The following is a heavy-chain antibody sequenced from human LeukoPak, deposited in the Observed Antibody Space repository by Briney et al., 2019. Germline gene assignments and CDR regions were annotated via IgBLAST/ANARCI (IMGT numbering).Heavy chain of an antibody. J-gene: IGHJ5*02. V-gene: IGHV3-11*01. Sequence: GGSPRLSCVASGFTFSDYYMSWIRQAPGKGLEWVSYISSSGSTIYYADSVKGRFTISRDNAKNSLYLQMNSLRAEDTAVYYCARGGEMTFNWFDPWGQGTLVTVSS. CDR1: GFTFSDYY. D-gene: IGHD5-24*01. CDR2: ISSSGSTI. CDR3: ARGGEMTFNWFDP.